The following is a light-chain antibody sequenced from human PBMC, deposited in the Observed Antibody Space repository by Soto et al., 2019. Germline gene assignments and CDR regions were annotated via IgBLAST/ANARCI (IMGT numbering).Light chain of an antibody. Sequence: QSALTQAPSASGTPGQRVTISCSGSSSNIGSNTVSWYQQVPGTAPKLLIYSNDQRPSGVPDRFSGSKSGTSASLAIGGLQSEDEADYYCAAWDGSRNGWVFGGGTKLTVL. J-gene: IGLJ2*01. CDR2: SND. V-gene: IGLV1-44*01. CDR3: AAWDGSRNGWV. CDR1: SSNIGSNT.